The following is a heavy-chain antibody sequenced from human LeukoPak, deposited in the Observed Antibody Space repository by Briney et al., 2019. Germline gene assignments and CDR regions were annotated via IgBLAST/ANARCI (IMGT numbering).Heavy chain of an antibody. V-gene: IGHV1-46*01. D-gene: IGHD4-23*01. CDR2: INPSGGGM. J-gene: IGHJ4*02. Sequence: ASVKVSCKASGYTFTSYYIHWVRQAPGQGLEWMGVINPSGGGMTYAREFQGRVTMTRDTSTSAVYMDLSSLRSEDTAMYYCARVQDAGISNFDYWGQGTLVTVSS. CDR3: ARVQDAGISNFDY. CDR1: GYTFTSYY.